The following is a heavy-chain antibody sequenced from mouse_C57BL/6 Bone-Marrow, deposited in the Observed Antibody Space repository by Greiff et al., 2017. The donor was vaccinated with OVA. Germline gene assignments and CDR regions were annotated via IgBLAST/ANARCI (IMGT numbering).Heavy chain of an antibody. CDR2: ISNGGGST. CDR1: GFTFSDYY. J-gene: IGHJ3*01. V-gene: IGHV5-12*01. Sequence: DVKLVESGGGLVQPGGSLKLSCAASGFTFSDYYMNWVRQTPEKRLEWVAYISNGGGSTYYPDTVKGRFTISRDNAKQDLYLQMSRLKSEDTAMYYCARRTYWGQGTLVTVSA. CDR3: ARRTY.